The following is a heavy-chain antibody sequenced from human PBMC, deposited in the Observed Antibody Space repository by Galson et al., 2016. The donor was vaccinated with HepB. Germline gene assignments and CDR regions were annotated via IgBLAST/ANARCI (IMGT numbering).Heavy chain of an antibody. CDR3: ARNMYGAATNYIGDVFDI. V-gene: IGHV3-53*01. Sequence: FPRLCCGFWGLVVSGEYKSCFCLARGKGLEWVSVLYCDGSTYYADSVEGRFTISSDNSRNTLYLQMNSLRAEDTAMYYCARNMYGAATNYIGDVFDIWGQGTMVTVAS. CDR2: LYCDGST. D-gene: IGHD3-10*01. J-gene: IGHJ3*02. CDR1: GLVVSGEY.